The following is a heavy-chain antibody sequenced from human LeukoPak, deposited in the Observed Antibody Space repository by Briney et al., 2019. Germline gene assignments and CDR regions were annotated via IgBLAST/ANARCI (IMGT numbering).Heavy chain of an antibody. CDR3: ARLNINGGENWFDP. D-gene: IGHD3-16*01. CDR2: ISAYNGNT. J-gene: IGHJ5*02. V-gene: IGHV1-18*04. Sequence: GASVKVSCKASGYTFTSYGISWVRHAPGQGLEWMGWISAYNGNTNYAEKLQGRVTMTTDTSTSTAYMELRSLRSDDTAVYYCARLNINGGENWFDPWGQGTLVTVSS. CDR1: GYTFTSYG.